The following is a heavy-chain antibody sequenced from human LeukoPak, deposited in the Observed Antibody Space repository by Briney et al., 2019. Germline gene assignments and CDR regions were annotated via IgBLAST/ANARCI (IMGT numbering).Heavy chain of an antibody. CDR3: ARDGVAVAGTRKPYWYFDL. CDR1: GGTFSSYA. V-gene: IGHV1-69*06. D-gene: IGHD6-19*01. CDR2: IIPIFGTA. Sequence: ASVKVSCEASGGTFSSYAISWVRQAPGQGLEWMGGIIPIFGTANYAQKFQGRVTITADKSTSTAYMELSSLRSEDTAVYYCARDGVAVAGTRKPYWYFDLWGRGTLVTVSS. J-gene: IGHJ2*01.